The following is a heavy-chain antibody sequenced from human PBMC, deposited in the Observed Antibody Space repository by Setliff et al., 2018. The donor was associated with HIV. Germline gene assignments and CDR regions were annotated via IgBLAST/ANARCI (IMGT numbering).Heavy chain of an antibody. CDR2: INWNGGST. CDR1: GFTFDDYG. J-gene: IGHJ5*02. CDR3: ARAGEVGATYNWFDP. V-gene: IGHV3-20*04. D-gene: IGHD1-26*01. Sequence: GGSLRLSCAASGFTFDDYGMSWVRQAPGKGLGWVSGINWNGGSTGYADSVKGRFTISRDNAKNSLYLQMNSLRAEDTAVYYCARAGEVGATYNWFDPWGQGTLVTVSS.